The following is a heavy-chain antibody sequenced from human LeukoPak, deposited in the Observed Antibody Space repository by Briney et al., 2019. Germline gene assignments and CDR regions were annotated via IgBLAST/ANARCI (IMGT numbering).Heavy chain of an antibody. CDR1: GFTFSSYS. CDR3: ARVSAAGFDY. Sequence: GGSLRLSCAASGFTFSSYSMNWVRQAPGKGLEWVSSISSSSSYISYADSVKGRFTISRDNAKNSLSLQMNSLRAEDTAVCYCARVSAAGFDYWGQGTLVTVSS. J-gene: IGHJ4*02. CDR2: ISSSSSYI. D-gene: IGHD6-25*01. V-gene: IGHV3-21*01.